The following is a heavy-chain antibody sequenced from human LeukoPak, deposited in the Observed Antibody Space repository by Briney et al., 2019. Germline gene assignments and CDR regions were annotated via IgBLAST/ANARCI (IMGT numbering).Heavy chain of an antibody. J-gene: IGHJ4*02. CDR2: ISYDGGNK. Sequence: GRSLRLSCAASGFTFSSYAMHWVRQAPGKGLEWVAVISYDGGNKYYPDSVKGRFTISRDNSENTLYLQMNSLRGEDTSVYYCARDRGYTSGWPNFDYWGQGTLVTVSS. D-gene: IGHD6-19*01. CDR3: ARDRGYTSGWPNFDY. CDR1: GFTFSSYA. V-gene: IGHV3-30*04.